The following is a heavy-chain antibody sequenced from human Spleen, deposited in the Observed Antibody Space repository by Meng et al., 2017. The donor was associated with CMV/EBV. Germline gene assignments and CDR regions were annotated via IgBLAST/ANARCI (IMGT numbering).Heavy chain of an antibody. J-gene: IGHJ4*02. D-gene: IGHD3-3*01. CDR1: GFTFSSFS. CDR3: ARGLFLEWFLDY. CDR2: ITTTSSLI. Sequence: GESLKISCAASGFTFSSFSMNWVRQAPGGGLEWVASITTTSSLIYYADSVRGRFTISRDNAKKSLDLQMNSLRPEDTAVYYCARGLFLEWFLDYWGQGTVVTVSS. V-gene: IGHV3-21*01.